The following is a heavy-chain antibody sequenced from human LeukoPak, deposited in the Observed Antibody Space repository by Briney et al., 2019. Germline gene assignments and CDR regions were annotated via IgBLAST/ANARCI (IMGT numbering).Heavy chain of an antibody. V-gene: IGHV3-74*01. D-gene: IGHD3-10*01. CDR2: INSDGSST. CDR1: GFTFSSYW. CDR3: STGSGHAFDI. J-gene: IGHJ3*02. Sequence: GGSLRLSCPASGFTFSSYWMHWVRQVQGKGLVWVSRINSDGSSTSYADSVKGRFTISRDNAKNTLYVQMNSLRAEDTAVYYCSTGSGHAFDIWGRGTMVTVSS.